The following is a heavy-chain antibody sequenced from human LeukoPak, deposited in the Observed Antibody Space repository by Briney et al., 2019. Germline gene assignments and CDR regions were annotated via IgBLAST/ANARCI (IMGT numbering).Heavy chain of an antibody. Sequence: PSETLSLTCTVSYGSNSTYLWNWVRQPAGKGLEWIGRIFASGSTFYSPSLKSRVTMSVDTSKSQFSLKLNSVTAADTAVYYCARGAGYSREVNYYYYMDVWGKGTTVTVSS. J-gene: IGHJ6*03. CDR1: YGSNSTYL. D-gene: IGHD1-26*01. CDR3: ARGAGYSREVNYYYYMDV. CDR2: IFASGST. V-gene: IGHV4-4*07.